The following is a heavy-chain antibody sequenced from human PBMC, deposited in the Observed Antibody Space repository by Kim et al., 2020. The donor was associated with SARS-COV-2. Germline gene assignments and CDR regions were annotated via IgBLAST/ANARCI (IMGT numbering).Heavy chain of an antibody. V-gene: IGHV3-23*01. Sequence: GGSLRLSCVASGFTFSSYAMSWVRQAPGKGLEWVSVITGSGDSTYYADSVKGRFTISRDNSKNTLYLQKNSLTAGDTAIYYCAKGHSGWYAGYCFDCWGQGTLVTVSS. D-gene: IGHD6-19*01. CDR3: AKGHSGWYAGYCFDC. CDR1: GFTFSSYA. J-gene: IGHJ4*02. CDR2: ITGSGDST.